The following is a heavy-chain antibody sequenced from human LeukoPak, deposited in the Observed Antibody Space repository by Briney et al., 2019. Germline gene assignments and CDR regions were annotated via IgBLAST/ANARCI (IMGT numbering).Heavy chain of an antibody. CDR1: GYTFTSYY. CDR3: ARDQGSSSWYYYYGMDV. J-gene: IGHJ6*02. V-gene: IGHV1-46*01. D-gene: IGHD6-13*01. Sequence: RAPVKVSCKASGYTFTSYYLHWVRQAPGQGLEWMGIINPSGGSTTYAQKFQGRVTMTRDTSTSTVYMELSSLSSEDTAVYYCARDQGSSSWYYYYGMDVWGQGTTVTVSS. CDR2: INPSGGST.